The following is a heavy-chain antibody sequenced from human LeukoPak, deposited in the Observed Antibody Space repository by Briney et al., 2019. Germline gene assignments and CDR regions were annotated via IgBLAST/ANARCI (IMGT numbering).Heavy chain of an antibody. CDR3: ARGNGEIADWFDP. D-gene: IGHD5-24*01. CDR2: IDRNGDST. V-gene: IGHV3-20*04. J-gene: IGHJ5*02. CDR1: GFTFDDYG. Sequence: GGSLRLSCAASGFTFDDYGMSWVRQAPGKGLEWVSGIDRNGDSTGYADSVEGRFTISRDNAKNSLYLQMNSLRAEDTAVYYCARGNGEIADWFDPWGQGTLVTVSS.